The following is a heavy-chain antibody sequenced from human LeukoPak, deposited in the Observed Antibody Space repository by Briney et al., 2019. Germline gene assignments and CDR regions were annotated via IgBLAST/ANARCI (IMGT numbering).Heavy chain of an antibody. V-gene: IGHV4-34*01. J-gene: IGHJ4*02. CDR1: GGSFSDYD. D-gene: IGHD1-1*01. CDR3: ARYVPVKTGPTRASFDY. CDR2: INQSGTT. Sequence: SETLSLTCAVYGGSFSDYDWSWIRQAPGKGLQWIGEINQSGTTNCDPSLKSRVSMSIDTSKSQFSLSLRSVTAADTAVYFCARYVPVKTGPTRASFDYWGQGILVTVSS.